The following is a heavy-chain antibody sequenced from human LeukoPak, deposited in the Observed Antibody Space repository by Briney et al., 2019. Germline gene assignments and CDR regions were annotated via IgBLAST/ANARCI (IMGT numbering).Heavy chain of an antibody. V-gene: IGHV3-7*01. Sequence: PGRSLRLSCTSSGFTFGDYAMSWVRQAPGKGLEWVANTKQDGSEKYYVDSVKGRFTISRDNAKNSLYLQMNSLRVDNTAVYYCARDSDGYDLWGLGTLVTVSS. D-gene: IGHD2-15*01. CDR1: GFTFGDYA. J-gene: IGHJ4*02. CDR3: ARDSDGYDL. CDR2: TKQDGSEK.